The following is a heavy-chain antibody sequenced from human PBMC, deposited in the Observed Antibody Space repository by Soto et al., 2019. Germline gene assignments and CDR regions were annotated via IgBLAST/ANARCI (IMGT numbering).Heavy chain of an antibody. Sequence: GGSLRLSCVASGFTFSTYSMNWVRQAPGRGLEWVSYISWSNSTVYYADSVKGRFIISRDNAKNSLHLQMNSLRDEDTAVYYCEREMATITEIDYWGQGTLVTVSS. J-gene: IGHJ4*02. D-gene: IGHD5-12*01. CDR3: EREMATITEIDY. V-gene: IGHV3-48*02. CDR2: ISWSNSTV. CDR1: GFTFSTYS.